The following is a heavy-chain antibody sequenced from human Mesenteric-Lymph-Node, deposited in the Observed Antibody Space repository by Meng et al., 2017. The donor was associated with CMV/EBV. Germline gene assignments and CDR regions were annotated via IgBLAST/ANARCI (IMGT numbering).Heavy chain of an antibody. CDR1: GFTFSSYA. J-gene: IGHJ4*02. CDR3: AKIIRGDIIVVPATWSFDY. CDR2: ISGRGDNT. D-gene: IGHD2-2*01. Sequence: GESLKISCSASGFTFSSYAMSWVRPAPGEGLVCVSGISGRGDNTYSADSVKGRFTISRDSSKNTLYLQMNRLRAEDTALYYCAKIIRGDIIVVPATWSFDYWGQGTLVTVSS. V-gene: IGHV3-23*01.